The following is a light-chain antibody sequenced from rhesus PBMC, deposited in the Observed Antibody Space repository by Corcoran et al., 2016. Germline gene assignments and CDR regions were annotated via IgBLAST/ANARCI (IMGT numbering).Light chain of an antibody. CDR1: QGISHY. J-gene: IGKJ4*01. Sequence: DIQMTQSPSSLSASVGDTVTITCRASQGISHYLAWSQQKPGKAPKPLISYAFNLESGVPLRFSGSGSGTDFTLTISTLQPEDFATYYCQQHNSFPLTFGGGTKVDLK. V-gene: IGKV1S14*01. CDR2: YAF. CDR3: QQHNSFPLT.